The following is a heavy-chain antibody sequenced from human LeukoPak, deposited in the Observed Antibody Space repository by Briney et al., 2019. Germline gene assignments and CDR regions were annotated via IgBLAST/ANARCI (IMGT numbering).Heavy chain of an antibody. V-gene: IGHV1-46*01. CDR1: GYTFTSYY. CDR3: ACLSSSWYRRIP. CDR2: INPSGGST. D-gene: IGHD6-13*01. Sequence: GASVKVSCKASGYTFTSYYMHWVRQAPGQGLEWMGIINPSGGSTSYAQKFQGRVTMTRDTSTSTVYMEPSSLRSEDTAVYYCACLSSSWYRRIPWGQGTLVTVSS. J-gene: IGHJ5*02.